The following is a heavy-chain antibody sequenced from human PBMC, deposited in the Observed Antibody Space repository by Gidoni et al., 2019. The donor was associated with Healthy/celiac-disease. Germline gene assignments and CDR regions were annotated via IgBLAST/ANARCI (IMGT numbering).Heavy chain of an antibody. D-gene: IGHD3-3*01. Sequence: QVQLQESGPGLVKPSQTLSLTCTVSGGSISSGSYYWSWLRQPAGKGMEWIGRIYTSGSTNYNPSLKSRVTISVDTSKNQFSLKLSSVTAADTAVYYCARGARITIFGVVTGWFDPWGQGTLVTVSS. CDR1: GGSISSGSYY. CDR2: IYTSGST. CDR3: ARGARITIFGVVTGWFDP. J-gene: IGHJ5*02. V-gene: IGHV4-61*02.